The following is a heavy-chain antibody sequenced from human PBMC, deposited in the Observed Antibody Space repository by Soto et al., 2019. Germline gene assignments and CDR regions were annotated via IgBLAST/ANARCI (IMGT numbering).Heavy chain of an antibody. Sequence: EVQLLESGGGLVQPGGSLRLSCAASGFTFSSYAMSWLRQAPGTGLEWVSAISGSGGSTYYADSVKGRFTISRDNHKNALDLQMNSLRAEETAVYYLAKDKVGGRFLDKRLGIDVWGKGNTVTVSS. D-gene: IGHD3-3*01. V-gene: IGHV3-23*01. CDR3: AKDKVGGRFLDKRLGIDV. J-gene: IGHJ6*04. CDR2: ISGSGGST. CDR1: GFTFSSYA.